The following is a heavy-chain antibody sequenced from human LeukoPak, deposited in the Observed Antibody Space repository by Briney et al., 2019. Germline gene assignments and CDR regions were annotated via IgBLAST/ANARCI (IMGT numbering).Heavy chain of an antibody. J-gene: IGHJ4*02. D-gene: IGHD5-18*01. CDR2: IIPIFGTA. CDR3: AREVTRGTAMNY. CDR1: GGTFSSYV. Sequence: SVKVSCKAPGGTFSSYVISWVRQAPGQGLEWMGGIIPIFGTANYAQKFQGRVTITADESTSTAYMELSSLRSEDTAVYYCAREVTRGTAMNYWGQGTLVTVSS. V-gene: IGHV1-69*01.